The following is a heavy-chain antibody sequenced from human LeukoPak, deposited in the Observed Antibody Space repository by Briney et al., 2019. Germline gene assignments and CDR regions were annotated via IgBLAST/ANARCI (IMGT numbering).Heavy chain of an antibody. CDR3: VRMGYSYAWSYFDG. Sequence: GGSLRLSCAASGFTFSSYWMSWVRQAPGKGLEWVANIKQDTSEKYYVDSGKGRFTISRDNAKNSLYLQMNSLRAEDTAMYYCVRMGYSYAWSYFDGWGQGTLVTVSS. V-gene: IGHV3-7*01. J-gene: IGHJ4*02. CDR1: GFTFSSYW. D-gene: IGHD5-18*01. CDR2: IKQDTSEK.